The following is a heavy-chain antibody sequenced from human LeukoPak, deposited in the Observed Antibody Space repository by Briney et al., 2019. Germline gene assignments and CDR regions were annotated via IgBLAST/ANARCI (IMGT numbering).Heavy chain of an antibody. J-gene: IGHJ3*01. Sequence: GASVKVSCKASGYTFTDYYMHWVQQAPGGGLEWMGRVDPEDGETIYREKFQGRVTITADTSIDTAYMELSSLRSEDTAVYYCATDFSLREAFNVWGQGTTVTVSS. CDR3: ATDFSLREAFNV. CDR1: GYTFTDYY. V-gene: IGHV1-69-2*01. D-gene: IGHD3-16*02. CDR2: VDPEDGET.